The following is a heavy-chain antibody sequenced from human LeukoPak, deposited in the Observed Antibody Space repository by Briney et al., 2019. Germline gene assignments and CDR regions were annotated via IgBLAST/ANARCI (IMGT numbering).Heavy chain of an antibody. V-gene: IGHV4-59*01. D-gene: IGHD5-18*01. CDR1: GGSISSYY. Sequence: SETLSLTCTVSGGSISSYYWRWIRQPPRKGLDWIGYIYYSGSTHYNPSLKSRVTISVDTCRNQFSLKLSSVTAADTAVYYCARASFGYSYGLFDYWGQGTLVTVSS. CDR2: IYYSGST. CDR3: ARASFGYSYGLFDY. J-gene: IGHJ4*02.